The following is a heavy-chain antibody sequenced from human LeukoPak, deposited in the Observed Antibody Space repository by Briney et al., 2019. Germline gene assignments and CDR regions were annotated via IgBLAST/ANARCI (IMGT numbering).Heavy chain of an antibody. CDR1: GFTFSSYA. CDR3: AKGDSSGYYGIYYYYGMDV. J-gene: IGHJ6*02. V-gene: IGHV3-23*01. D-gene: IGHD3-22*01. Sequence: GGSLRLSRAASGFTFSSYAMSWVRQALGKGLEWVSAISGSGGSTYYADSVKGRFTISRDNSKNTLYLQMNSLRAEDTAVYYCAKGDSSGYYGIYYYYGMDVWGQGTTVTVSS. CDR2: ISGSGGST.